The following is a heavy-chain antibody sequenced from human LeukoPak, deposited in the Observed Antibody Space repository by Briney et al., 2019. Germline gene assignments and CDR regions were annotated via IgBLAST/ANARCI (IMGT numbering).Heavy chain of an antibody. CDR1: GYTFTSYG. V-gene: IGHV1-18*01. CDR3: ARDAPAGMQGSGSPWGTFDY. J-gene: IGHJ4*02. CDR2: ISAYNGNT. D-gene: IGHD3-10*01. Sequence: ASVKVSCKASGYTFTSYGISWVRQAPGQGLEWMGWISAYNGNTNYAQKLQGRVTMTTDTSTSTAYMELRSLRSDDTAVYYCARDAPAGMQGSGSPWGTFDYWGQGTLVTVSS.